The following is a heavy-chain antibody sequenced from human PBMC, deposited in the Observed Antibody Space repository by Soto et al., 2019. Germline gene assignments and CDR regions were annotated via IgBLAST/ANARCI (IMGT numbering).Heavy chain of an antibody. J-gene: IGHJ4*02. V-gene: IGHV3-33*01. D-gene: IGHD6-13*01. CDR2: IWYDGSNK. Sequence: GGSLRLSCAASGFTFSSYGMHWVRQAPGKGLEWVAVIWYDGSNKYYADSVKGRFTISRDNSKNTLYLQMNSLRAEDTAVYYCAREREAAAGTFYFDYWGQGTLVTVSS. CDR3: AREREAAAGTFYFDY. CDR1: GFTFSSYG.